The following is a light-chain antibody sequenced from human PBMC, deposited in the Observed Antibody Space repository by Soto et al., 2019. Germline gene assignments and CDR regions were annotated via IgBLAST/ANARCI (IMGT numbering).Light chain of an antibody. V-gene: IGKV1-33*01. J-gene: IGKJ1*01. CDR1: QDISNY. CDR2: DAS. CDR3: QQTLSFPPT. Sequence: DIQMTQSPSSLSASVGDRVTITCQASQDISNYLNWYQQKPGKAPKLLIYDASNLETGVPSRFSGSGSGTDFTLTISSLQPEDFATYYCQQTLSFPPTFGRGTKVDIK.